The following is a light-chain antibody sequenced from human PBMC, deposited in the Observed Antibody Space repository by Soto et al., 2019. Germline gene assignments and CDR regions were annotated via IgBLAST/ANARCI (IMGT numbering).Light chain of an antibody. CDR3: NSYISSSTHG. CDR1: SSDVGGYNY. V-gene: IGLV2-14*03. Sequence: QSALTQPASVSGSPGQSITISCTGTSSDVGGYNYVSWYQQHPGKAPKLIISDVSNRPSGVSNRFSGSKSDNTASLNTSGLQAEDEADYYCNSYISSSTHGFGTGTKVTAL. CDR2: DVS. J-gene: IGLJ1*01.